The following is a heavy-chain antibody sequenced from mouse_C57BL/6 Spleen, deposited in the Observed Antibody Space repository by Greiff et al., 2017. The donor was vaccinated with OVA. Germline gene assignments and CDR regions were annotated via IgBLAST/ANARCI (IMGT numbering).Heavy chain of an antibody. V-gene: IGHV1-85*01. CDR3: ARMDLAYWYFDV. CDR1: GYTFTSYD. J-gene: IGHJ1*03. CDR2: IYPRDGSN. Sequence: QVQLQQSGPELVKPGASVKLSCKASGYTFTSYDINWVKQRPGQGLEWIGWIYPRDGSNKYNEKFKGKATLTVDTSSSKAYMELHSLTSEDSAVYFCARMDLAYWYFDVWGTGTTVTVSS.